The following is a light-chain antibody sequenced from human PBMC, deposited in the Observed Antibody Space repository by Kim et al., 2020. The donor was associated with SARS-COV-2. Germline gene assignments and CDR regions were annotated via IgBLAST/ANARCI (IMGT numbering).Light chain of an antibody. V-gene: IGLV3-1*01. J-gene: IGLJ2*01. CDR3: QAWDSSIVV. CDR1: KLGYKY. CDR2: QDS. Sequence: VSPGQTASITCLGDKLGYKYACWYQQKPGQSPVLVIYQDSKRPSGIPERFSGSNSGNTATLTISGTQAMDEADYYCQAWDSSIVVFGGGTQLTVL.